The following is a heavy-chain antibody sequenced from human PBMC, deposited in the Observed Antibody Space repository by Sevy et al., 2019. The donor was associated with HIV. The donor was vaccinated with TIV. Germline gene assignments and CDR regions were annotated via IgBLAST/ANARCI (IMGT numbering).Heavy chain of an antibody. CDR3: ARTSRYCSSTSCPQNDY. CDR2: IYSGGST. J-gene: IGHJ4*02. D-gene: IGHD2-2*01. V-gene: IGHV3-53*01. Sequence: GGSLRLSCAASGFTFSYYAMGWVRQAPGKGLEWVSVIYSGGSTYYADSVKGRFTISRDNSKNTLYLQMNSLRAEDTAVYYCARTSRYCSSTSCPQNDYWGQGTLVTVSS. CDR1: GFTFSYYA.